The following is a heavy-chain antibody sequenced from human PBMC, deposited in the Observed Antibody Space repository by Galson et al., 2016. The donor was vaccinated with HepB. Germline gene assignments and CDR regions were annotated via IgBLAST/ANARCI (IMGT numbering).Heavy chain of an antibody. CDR2: IDDDVRT. J-gene: IGHJ5*02. Sequence: SETLSLTCAVYGGSFSGYYWTWIRQPPGKGLEWIGEIGEIDDDVRTNYKPSLESRVTISIDTSKNQFYLKVSSVTAADTAVYYCARGVLTVIPLLRGRFDPWGQGTLVTVSS. CDR3: ARGVLTVIPLLRGRFDP. V-gene: IGHV4-34*01. D-gene: IGHD2-21*01. CDR1: GGSFSGYY.